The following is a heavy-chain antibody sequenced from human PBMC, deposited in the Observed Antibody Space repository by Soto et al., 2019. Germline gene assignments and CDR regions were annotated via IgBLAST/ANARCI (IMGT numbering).Heavy chain of an antibody. J-gene: IGHJ4*02. Sequence: PSETLSLTCAVSGDSISSSVWWTWVRQPPGKGLEWIGEVFHTGDTYFNPSLRSRVAMSVDKSTNEFSLKVTSVTAADTDIYYCARKAWVRFDYWGQGALVTVSS. CDR2: VFHTGDT. CDR1: GDSISSSVW. D-gene: IGHD7-27*01. CDR3: ARKAWVRFDY. V-gene: IGHV4-4*02.